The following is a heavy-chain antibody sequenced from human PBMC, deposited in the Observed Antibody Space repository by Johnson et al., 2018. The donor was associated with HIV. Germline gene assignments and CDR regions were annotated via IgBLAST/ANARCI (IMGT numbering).Heavy chain of an antibody. Sequence: EVQLVESGGGVVRPGGSLRLSCAASGFTFDDYGMSWVRQAPGKGLEWVSGINWNGGRTGYADSVKGRFTIFRDNAKNSLYLQMNSLRAEDTAVYYCARDRDFYSGGDAFDIWGQGTMVTVSS. CDR2: INWNGGRT. D-gene: IGHD4-11*01. CDR1: GFTFDDYG. J-gene: IGHJ3*02. V-gene: IGHV3-20*04. CDR3: ARDRDFYSGGDAFDI.